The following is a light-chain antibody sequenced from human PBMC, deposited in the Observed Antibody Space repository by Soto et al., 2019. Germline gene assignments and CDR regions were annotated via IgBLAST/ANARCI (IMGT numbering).Light chain of an antibody. CDR2: KAS. J-gene: IGKJ2*01. Sequence: DIQMTQSPSTLSASVGDRVTITCRASQSVSSWLAWYQLKPGKAPKLLIYKASTLESGVPSRFSGSGSGTEFTLTISSLQPDDFATYYCLQSNSYYSFGQGTKLEIK. CDR3: LQSNSYYS. V-gene: IGKV1-5*03. CDR1: QSVSSW.